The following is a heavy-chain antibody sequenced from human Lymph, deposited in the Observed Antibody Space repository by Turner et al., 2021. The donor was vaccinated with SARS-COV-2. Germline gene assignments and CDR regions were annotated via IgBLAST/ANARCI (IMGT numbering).Heavy chain of an antibody. Sequence: QVQLVQSGAGVMRPGASVSVSCKASGYTFTCYSMHWVRQSPGQGLEWMGVINPSGDSTSNAEKFQGRATMTRDTSTRTVYMELSSLRYEDTAVYYCARGDPGGIDDWGQGTAVIVSS. CDR2: INPSGDST. CDR1: GYTFTCYS. V-gene: IGHV1-46*01. J-gene: IGHJ4*02. D-gene: IGHD2-15*01. CDR3: ARGDPGGIDD.